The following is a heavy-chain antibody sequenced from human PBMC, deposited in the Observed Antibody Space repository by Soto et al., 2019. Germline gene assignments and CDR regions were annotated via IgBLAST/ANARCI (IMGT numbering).Heavy chain of an antibody. CDR1: VFIVSKHA. J-gene: IGHJ4*02. V-gene: IGHV3-23*01. D-gene: IGHD6-13*01. Sequence: WWSLRLSCSASVFIVSKHAMSWFRQVPGKGLEWVSGISAGGNLIYYADSVRGRFTMSRDNSKNMLYLQMNSLRAEDTAVYFCAKRQGIGAAAKNFDFWGQGARVTVSS. CDR3: AKRQGIGAAAKNFDF. CDR2: ISAGGNLI.